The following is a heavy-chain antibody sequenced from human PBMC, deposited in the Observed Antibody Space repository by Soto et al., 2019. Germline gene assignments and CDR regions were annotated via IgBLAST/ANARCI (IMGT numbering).Heavy chain of an antibody. Sequence: GESLKISCKGSGYSFTSYWIGWVRQMPGKGLEWKGIIYPGDSDTRYSQSFQGQVTISADKSLSTAYLQWSSLKASDTAMYYCPRAPYYDFWSGYYKFGFFDYWGQGTLFTV. D-gene: IGHD3-3*01. V-gene: IGHV5-51*01. J-gene: IGHJ4*02. CDR1: GYSFTSYW. CDR2: IYPGDSDT. CDR3: PRAPYYDFWSGYYKFGFFDY.